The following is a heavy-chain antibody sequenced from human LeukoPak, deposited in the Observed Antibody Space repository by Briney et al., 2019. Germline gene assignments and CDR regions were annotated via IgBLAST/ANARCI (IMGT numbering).Heavy chain of an antibody. D-gene: IGHD4-17*01. V-gene: IGHV3-53*01. CDR1: GFTVSSNY. Sequence: GESLRLSCAASGFTVSSNYMSWVRQAPGKGLEWVSVIYSGGSTYYADSVKGRFTISRDNSKNTLYLQMNSLRAEDTAVYYCARYGRSSYGDHPPFYWYFDLWGRGTLVTVSS. CDR2: IYSGGST. J-gene: IGHJ2*01. CDR3: ARYGRSSYGDHPPFYWYFDL.